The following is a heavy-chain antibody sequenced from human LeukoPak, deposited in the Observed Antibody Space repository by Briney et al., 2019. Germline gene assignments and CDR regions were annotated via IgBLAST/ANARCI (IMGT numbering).Heavy chain of an antibody. CDR3: ARLTGGYSYGPVDY. D-gene: IGHD5-18*01. CDR1: GGSISSSSYY. V-gene: IGHV4-39*01. Sequence: SETLSLTCTVSGGSISSSSYYWGWIRQPPGKGLEWIGSIYYSGSTYYNPFLKSRVTISVDTSKNQFSLKLSSVTAADTAVYYCARLTGGYSYGPVDYWGQGTLVTVSS. J-gene: IGHJ4*02. CDR2: IYYSGST.